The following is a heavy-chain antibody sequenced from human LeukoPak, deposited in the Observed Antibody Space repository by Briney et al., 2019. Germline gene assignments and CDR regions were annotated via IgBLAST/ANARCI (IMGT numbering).Heavy chain of an antibody. Sequence: GEPLTLSCAPSGFTFSSFDMLWVRPATGKGLEWVSAICTAGDTYYPGPVKGRLTISRENDKNTLYLQMNSLRAEDTAVYYCAKGVTTSALFGPPAAFDIWGQGTMVTVS. CDR1: GFTFSSFD. D-gene: IGHD4-11*01. V-gene: IGHV3-13*01. CDR3: AKGVTTSALFGPPAAFDI. J-gene: IGHJ3*02. CDR2: ICTAGDT.